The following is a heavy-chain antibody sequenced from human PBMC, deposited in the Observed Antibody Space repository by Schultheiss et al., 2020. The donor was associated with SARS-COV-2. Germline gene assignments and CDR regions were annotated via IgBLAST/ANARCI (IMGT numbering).Heavy chain of an antibody. V-gene: IGHV3-30*18. CDR1: GFTFSSHG. CDR3: AKDREPSYSSYYYYYYGMDV. CDR2: ISYDGSNK. Sequence: GGSLRLSCAASGFTFSSHGMHWVRQAPGKGLEWVTVISYDGSNKYYADSVKGRFTISRDNSKNTLYLQMNSLRAEDTAVYYCAKDREPSYSSYYYYYYGMDVWGQGTTVTVSS. J-gene: IGHJ6*02. D-gene: IGHD4-11*01.